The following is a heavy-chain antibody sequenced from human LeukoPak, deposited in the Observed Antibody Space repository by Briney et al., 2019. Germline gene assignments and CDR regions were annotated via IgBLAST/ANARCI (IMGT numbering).Heavy chain of an antibody. CDR3: ARISSPWPFWDY. CDR2: INHSGST. J-gene: IGHJ4*02. Sequence: SETLSLTCAVYGGSFSGYYWSWIRQPPGKGLEWIGEINHSGSTNYNPSLKSRVTISVDTSKNQFSLKLSSVTAADTAVYYCARISSPWPFWDYWGQGTLVTVSS. V-gene: IGHV4-34*01. CDR1: GGSFSGYY. D-gene: IGHD6-6*01.